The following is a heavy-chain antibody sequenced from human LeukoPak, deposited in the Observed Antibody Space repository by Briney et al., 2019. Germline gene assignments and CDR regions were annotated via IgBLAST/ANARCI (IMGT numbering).Heavy chain of an antibody. D-gene: IGHD3-3*01. Sequence: SETLSLTCTVSGGSISSYYWNWLRQPPGKGLEWIGYIYYSGSTNYNPSLQSRVTISVDTSKNQFSLKLTSVTAADTAMYYCARGGNDFWSGLMYNWFDPWGQGTLVTVSS. CDR3: ARGGNDFWSGLMYNWFDP. CDR2: IYYSGST. J-gene: IGHJ5*02. V-gene: IGHV4-59*01. CDR1: GGSISSYY.